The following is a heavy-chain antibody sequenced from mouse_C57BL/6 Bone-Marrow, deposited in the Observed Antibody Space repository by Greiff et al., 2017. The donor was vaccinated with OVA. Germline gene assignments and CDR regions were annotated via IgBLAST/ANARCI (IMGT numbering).Heavy chain of an antibody. CDR3: AIITTVAY. Sequence: ESGPGLVKPSQSLSLTCSVTGYSITSGYYWNWIRQFPGNKLEWMGYISYDGSNNYNPSLKNRISITRDTSKNQFFLKLNSVTTEDTATYYCAIITTVAYWGQGTTLTVSS. CDR2: ISYDGSN. J-gene: IGHJ2*01. V-gene: IGHV3-6*01. D-gene: IGHD1-1*01. CDR1: GYSITSGYY.